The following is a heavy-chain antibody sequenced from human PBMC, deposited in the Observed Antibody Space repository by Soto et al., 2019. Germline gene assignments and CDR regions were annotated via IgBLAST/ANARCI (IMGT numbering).Heavy chain of an antibody. Sequence: SETLSLTCAVSGYSISSGYYWGWLRQPPGKGLEWIGSIYHSGSTYYNPSLKSRVTISVDTSKNQFSLKLSSVTAADTAVYYFARETIVATTAGYYYHYGMDVWGQGTTVTVSS. J-gene: IGHJ6*02. V-gene: IGHV4-38-2*02. CDR1: GYSISSGYY. CDR3: ARETIVATTAGYYYHYGMDV. D-gene: IGHD5-12*01. CDR2: IYHSGST.